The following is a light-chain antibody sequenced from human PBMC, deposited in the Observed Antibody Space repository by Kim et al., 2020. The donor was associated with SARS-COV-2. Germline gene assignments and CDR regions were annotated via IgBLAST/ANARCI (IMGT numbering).Light chain of an antibody. CDR1: QSISSW. CDR2: KAS. Sequence: ASVGDRVTNSCRASQSISSWLTWYQQKPGKAPKLLIYKASSLQSGVPSRFSGSGSGTEFTLTISSLQPDDFATYHCQYYDAYRWTFGQGTKVDIK. J-gene: IGKJ1*01. V-gene: IGKV1-5*03. CDR3: QYYDAYRWT.